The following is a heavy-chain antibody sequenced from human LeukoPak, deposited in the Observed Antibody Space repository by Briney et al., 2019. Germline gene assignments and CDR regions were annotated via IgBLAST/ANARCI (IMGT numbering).Heavy chain of an antibody. CDR1: GGTFSSYS. J-gene: IGHJ4*02. D-gene: IGHD1-20*01. CDR3: AREAKTSNWNSEPYLDY. CDR2: INPMFNTA. V-gene: IGHV1-69*08. Sequence: SVKVSCKASGGTFSSYSFTWVRQAPGQGLEWMGRINPMFNTANYAQDFQGRVTISADKSTSTAYMELITLRSEDTAVYYCAREAKTSNWNSEPYLDYWGQGTLITVSS.